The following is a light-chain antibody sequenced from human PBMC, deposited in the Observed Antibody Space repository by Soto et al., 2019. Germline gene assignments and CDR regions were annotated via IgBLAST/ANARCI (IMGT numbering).Light chain of an antibody. CDR3: CSYAGSSYV. V-gene: IGLV2-23*02. J-gene: IGLJ1*01. CDR1: SSDVGSYNL. CDR2: EVS. Sequence: QSALTQPASVSGSPGQSSTISCTGTSSDVGSYNLVSWYQQHPGKAPKLMIYEVSKRPSGVSNRFSGSKSGNTASLTISGLQAEDEADYYCCSYAGSSYVFGTGTKVTVL.